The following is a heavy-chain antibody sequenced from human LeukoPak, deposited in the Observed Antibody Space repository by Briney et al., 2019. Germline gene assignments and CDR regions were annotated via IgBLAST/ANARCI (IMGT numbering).Heavy chain of an antibody. D-gene: IGHD2-15*01. J-gene: IGHJ4*02. Sequence: SGPTLVKPSETLSLTCTVSGGSISSYYWSWIRQPPGKGLEWIGYIYYSGSTNYNPSLKSRVTISVDTSKNQFSLKLSSVTAADTAVYYCARHLVVRGPAWDWGQGTLVTVSS. CDR3: ARHLVVRGPAWD. V-gene: IGHV4-59*08. CDR2: IYYSGST. CDR1: GGSISSYY.